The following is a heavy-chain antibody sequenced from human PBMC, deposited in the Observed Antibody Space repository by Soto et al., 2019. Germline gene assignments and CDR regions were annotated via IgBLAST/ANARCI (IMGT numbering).Heavy chain of an antibody. D-gene: IGHD3-10*01. V-gene: IGHV4-39*01. J-gene: IGHJ4*02. Sequence: SETLSLTCTVSVGSISSSSYYWGWIRQPPGKGLEWIGSIYYSGSTYYNPSLKSRVTISVDTSKNQFSLKLSSVTAADTAVYYCARFTMVRGVISYYFDYWGQGTLVTVSS. CDR1: VGSISSSSYY. CDR3: ARFTMVRGVISYYFDY. CDR2: IYYSGST.